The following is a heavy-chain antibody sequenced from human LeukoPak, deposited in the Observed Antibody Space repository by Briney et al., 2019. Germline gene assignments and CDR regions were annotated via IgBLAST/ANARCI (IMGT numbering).Heavy chain of an antibody. CDR1: GFTFSDYY. Sequence: GGSLRLSCAASGFTFSDYYMSWIRQAPGKGLEWVSYISSSGSTIYYADSVKGRFTISRDNAKNSLYLQMNSLRAEDTAVYYCARDAGGYCSGGSCYFYYGMDVWGQGTTVTVSS. J-gene: IGHJ6*02. V-gene: IGHV3-11*01. CDR2: ISSSGSTI. D-gene: IGHD2-15*01. CDR3: ARDAGGYCSGGSCYFYYGMDV.